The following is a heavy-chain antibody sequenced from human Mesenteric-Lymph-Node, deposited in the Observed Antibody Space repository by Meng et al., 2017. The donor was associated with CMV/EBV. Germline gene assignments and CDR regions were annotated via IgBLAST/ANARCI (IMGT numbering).Heavy chain of an antibody. V-gene: IGHV3-7*01. Sequence: ASGFTFSSYWMSWVRQAPGKGLEWVANIKQDGSEKYYVDSVKGRFTISRDNAKNSLYLQMNSLRAEDTAVYYCASRGAVVTPLVDYWGQGTLVTVSS. CDR1: GFTFSSYW. J-gene: IGHJ4*02. D-gene: IGHD4-23*01. CDR3: ASRGAVVTPLVDY. CDR2: IKQDGSEK.